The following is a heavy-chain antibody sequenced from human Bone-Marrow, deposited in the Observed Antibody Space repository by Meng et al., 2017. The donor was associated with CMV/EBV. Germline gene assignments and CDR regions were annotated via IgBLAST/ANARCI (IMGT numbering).Heavy chain of an antibody. V-gene: IGHV4-34*01. J-gene: IGHJ5*02. D-gene: IGHD1-26*01. CDR2: NNHRGST. CDR3: AGIEVATQT. Sequence: LSLTSTVDDRSFSDYYWTWIRQPPGKRLEWIGENNHRGSTNCNPSLNSRLTISVDTSKNQFSLKLHSVTAADTAVYYCAGIEVATQTWGQGTLVTVSS. CDR1: DRSFSDYY.